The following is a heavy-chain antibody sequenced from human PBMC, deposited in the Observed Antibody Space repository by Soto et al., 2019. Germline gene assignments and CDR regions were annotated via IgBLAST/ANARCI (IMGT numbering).Heavy chain of an antibody. J-gene: IGHJ3*02. CDR2: ISAYNGHT. D-gene: IGHD4-17*01. Sequence: QVQLVQSGAEVKKPGASVKVSCKASGYTFTNYKITWVRKAPGQGLEWMGWISAYNGHTNYAQKFHGRVTMTTDTSTSAAYMELSSLRSDDTAVYYCARTTVTSPSDAFDIWGQGTMVTVSS. V-gene: IGHV1-18*01. CDR1: GYTFTNYK. CDR3: ARTTVTSPSDAFDI.